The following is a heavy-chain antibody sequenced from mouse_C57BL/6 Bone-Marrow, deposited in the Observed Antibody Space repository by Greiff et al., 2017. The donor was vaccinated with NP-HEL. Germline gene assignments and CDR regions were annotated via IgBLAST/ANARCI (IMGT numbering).Heavy chain of an antibody. V-gene: IGHV1-15*01. CDR3: TRKGFGGAMDY. Sequence: LQESGAELVRPGASVTLSCKASGYTFTDYEMHWVKQTPVHGLEWIGAIDPETGGTAYNQKFKGKAILTADKSSSTAYMELRSLTSEDSAVYYCTRKGFGGAMDYWGQGTSVTVSS. J-gene: IGHJ4*01. CDR2: IDPETGGT. CDR1: GYTFTDYE.